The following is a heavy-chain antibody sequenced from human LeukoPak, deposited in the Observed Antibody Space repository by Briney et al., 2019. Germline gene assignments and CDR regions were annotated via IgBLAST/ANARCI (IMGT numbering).Heavy chain of an antibody. CDR2: IYYSGST. CDR1: GGSISSSSYY. V-gene: IGHV4-30-4*08. CDR3: ATYSRVRGVKLYWFDP. D-gene: IGHD3-10*01. Sequence: SETLSLTCTVSGGSISSSSYYWGWIRQPPGKGLEWIGYIYYSGSTYYNPSLKSRVTISVDTSKNQFSLKLSSVTAAETAVYYCATYSRVRGVKLYWFDPWGQGTLVTVSS. J-gene: IGHJ5*02.